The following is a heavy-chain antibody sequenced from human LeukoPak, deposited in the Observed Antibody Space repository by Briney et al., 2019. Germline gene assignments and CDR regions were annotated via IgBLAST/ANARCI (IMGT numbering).Heavy chain of an antibody. CDR3: AKDLTYGSNDY. Sequence: PGGSLRLSCTPSGFTFSSHAMSWVHQAPGKGLEWVSGISGNGAGTYYGDSVKGRFTISRDNSKNTLYLQMNSLRAEDTAVYYCAKDLTYGSNDYWGQGALVTVSS. J-gene: IGHJ4*02. V-gene: IGHV3-23*02. CDR2: ISGNGAGT. D-gene: IGHD3-10*01. CDR1: GFTFSSHA.